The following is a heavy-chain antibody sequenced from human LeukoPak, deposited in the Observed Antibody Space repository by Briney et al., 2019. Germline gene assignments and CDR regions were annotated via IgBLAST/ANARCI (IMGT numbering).Heavy chain of an antibody. CDR1: GGSFSGYY. V-gene: IGHV4-34*01. CDR3: AGVRYSTLDY. J-gene: IGHJ4*02. Sequence: SETLSLTCAVYGGSFSGYYWSWIRQPPGKGLEWIGEINHSGSTNYNPSLKSRVTISVDTSKNQFSLKLSSVTAADTAVYYCAGVRYSTLDYWGQGTLVTVSS. CDR2: INHSGST. D-gene: IGHD3-9*01.